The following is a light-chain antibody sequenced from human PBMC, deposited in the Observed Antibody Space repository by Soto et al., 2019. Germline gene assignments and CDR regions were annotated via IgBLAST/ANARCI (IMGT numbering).Light chain of an antibody. Sequence: DIQMTQSPSSLSASIGDRVTITCRASQSISSYLNWYHQRPGKAPKLLIYAASSLQRGVPSRFRSSGSGTDFTLTISSLQPEDCANYYCQHSYSTAITFGQGTRLEIK. J-gene: IGKJ5*01. V-gene: IGKV1-39*01. CDR2: AAS. CDR1: QSISSY. CDR3: QHSYSTAIT.